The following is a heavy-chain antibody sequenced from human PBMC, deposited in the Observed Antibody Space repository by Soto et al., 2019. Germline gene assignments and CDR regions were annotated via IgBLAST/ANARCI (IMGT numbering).Heavy chain of an antibody. D-gene: IGHD6-19*01. V-gene: IGHV1-18*01. CDR1: GDTFSNSG. Sequence: QVQLVQSGAEVKKPGASVKVSCKAYGDTFSNSGVTWVRQAPGQGLEWMGWISVYNGNTIYGQNLQGRVTMTTDTSATTAYLDLRSLRSDDTAVYYCAIAPAYSTGCYQGFDPWRQGTLVTVSS. J-gene: IGHJ5*02. CDR2: ISVYNGNT. CDR3: AIAPAYSTGCYQGFDP.